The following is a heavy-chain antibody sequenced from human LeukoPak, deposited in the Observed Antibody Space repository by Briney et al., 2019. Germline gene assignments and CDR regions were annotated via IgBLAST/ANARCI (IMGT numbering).Heavy chain of an antibody. D-gene: IGHD3-10*01. V-gene: IGHV3-9*01. CDR1: GFTFNGYA. Sequence: GGSLRLSCVASGFTFNGYAMHWVRQGPGQGLEWVSGISEESSSIVYADSVKGRFTISRDNAKNSLYLQMNSLRPEDTALYYCVKNAVGGRALYFDFWGQGTLVTVAS. CDR3: VKNAVGGRALYFDF. J-gene: IGHJ4*02. CDR2: ISEESSSI.